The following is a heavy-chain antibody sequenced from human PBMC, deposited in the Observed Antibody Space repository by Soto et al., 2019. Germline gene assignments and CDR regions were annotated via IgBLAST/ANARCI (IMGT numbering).Heavy chain of an antibody. CDR1: GASIYNGGYF. D-gene: IGHD2-15*01. CDR2: IHNSGSP. J-gene: IGHJ4*02. Sequence: SETLSLTCSVSGASIYNGGYFWSWIRQSPGKGLEWIGHIHNSGSPYNNPSLKSRVTISVDTSKNQFSLKLSSVTAADTAVYYCARHTPAISISDHWGQGTLVTVSS. CDR3: ARHTPAISISDH. V-gene: IGHV4-39*01.